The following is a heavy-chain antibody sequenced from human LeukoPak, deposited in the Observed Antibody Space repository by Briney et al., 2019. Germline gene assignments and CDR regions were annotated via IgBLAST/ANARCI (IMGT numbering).Heavy chain of an antibody. D-gene: IGHD3-3*02. Sequence: SETLSLTCAVYGGSFSGYYWSWIRQPPGKGLEWIGEINHSGSTNYNPSLKSRVTISVDTSKNQFSLKLSSVTAADTAVYYCARHFASNWFDPWGQGTLVTVSS. CDR2: INHSGST. CDR3: ARHFASNWFDP. J-gene: IGHJ5*02. CDR1: GGSFSGYY. V-gene: IGHV4-34*01.